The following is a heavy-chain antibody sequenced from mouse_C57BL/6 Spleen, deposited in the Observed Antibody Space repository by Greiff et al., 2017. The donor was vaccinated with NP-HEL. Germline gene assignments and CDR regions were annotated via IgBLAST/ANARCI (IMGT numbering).Heavy chain of an antibody. V-gene: IGHV1-80*01. Sequence: VQLQQSGAELVKPGASVKISCKASGYAFSSYWMNWVKQRPGKGLEWIGQIYPGDGDTNYNGKFKGKATLTADKSSSTAYIQLSSLTSEDSAVYFCAREGDYGNYPFDYWGQGTTLTVSS. CDR1: GYAFSSYW. D-gene: IGHD2-1*01. CDR3: AREGDYGNYPFDY. J-gene: IGHJ2*01. CDR2: IYPGDGDT.